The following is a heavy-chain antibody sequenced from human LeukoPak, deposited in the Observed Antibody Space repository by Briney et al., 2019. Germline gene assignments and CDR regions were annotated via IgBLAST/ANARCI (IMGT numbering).Heavy chain of an antibody. CDR2: ISSNGGST. Sequence: GGSLRLSCAASGFTFSNYAMHWVRQAPGKGLEYVSGISSNGGSTFYASSVKGRFTISRDNAKNSLYLQMNSLRAEDTAVYYCARGHYYDSSGYLAWGQGTLVTVSS. J-gene: IGHJ4*02. D-gene: IGHD3-22*01. CDR1: GFTFSNYA. V-gene: IGHV3-64*01. CDR3: ARGHYYDSSGYLA.